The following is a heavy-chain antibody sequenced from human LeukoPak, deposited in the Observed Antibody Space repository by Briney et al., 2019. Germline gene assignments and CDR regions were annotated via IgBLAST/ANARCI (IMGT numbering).Heavy chain of an antibody. CDR2: ISSSSSTI. J-gene: IGHJ4*02. V-gene: IGHV3-48*04. CDR1: RFTFSNCG. CDR3: AREVLGHFDY. D-gene: IGHD1-14*01. Sequence: PEGSLRLSCAASRFTFSNCGMSWVRQAPGKGLEWVSYISSSSSTIYYADSVKGRFTISRDNAKNSLYLQMNSLRAEDTAVYYCAREVLGHFDYWGQGTLVTVSS.